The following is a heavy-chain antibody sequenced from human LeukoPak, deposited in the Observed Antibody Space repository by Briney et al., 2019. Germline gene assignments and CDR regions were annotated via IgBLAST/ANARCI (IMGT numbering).Heavy chain of an antibody. D-gene: IGHD3-22*01. J-gene: IGHJ4*02. Sequence: GGSLRLSCEASGITFSTSDMHWVRQAPGKGLEWVSVIGTAGDTYYADSVKGRFTISRENAKNSLYLQMNSLRAGDTAVYYCAKGDDSSGYLIDYWGQGTLVTVSS. V-gene: IGHV3-13*01. CDR2: IGTAGDT. CDR3: AKGDDSSGYLIDY. CDR1: GITFSTSD.